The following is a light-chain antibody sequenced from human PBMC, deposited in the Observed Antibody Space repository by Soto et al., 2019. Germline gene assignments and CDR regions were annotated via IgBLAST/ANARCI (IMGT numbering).Light chain of an antibody. J-gene: IGKJ3*01. CDR2: GAS. V-gene: IGKV3-15*01. Sequence: EIVMTQSPATLSVSPGERATLSCRASQSVSSNLAWYQQKPGQAPRLLIYGASTRATGIPARFSGSGSGTEFTLTISSLQSEDFALYYCQQFNNWPHTFGPGTKVDIK. CDR1: QSVSSN. CDR3: QQFNNWPHT.